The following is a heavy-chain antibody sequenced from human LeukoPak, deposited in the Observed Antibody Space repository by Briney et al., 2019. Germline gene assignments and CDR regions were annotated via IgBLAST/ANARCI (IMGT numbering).Heavy chain of an antibody. V-gene: IGHV4-61*02. CDR1: GDSISSGDYY. CDR3: ARVSYGDFYMDV. Sequence: SETLSLTCTVSGDSISSGDYYWSWIRQPAGKGLEWIGRISSSGSTNYNPSLKSQVTISVDTSKNQFSLKLSSVTAADTAVYYCARVSYGDFYMDVWGKGTTVTISS. CDR2: ISSSGST. D-gene: IGHD4-17*01. J-gene: IGHJ6*03.